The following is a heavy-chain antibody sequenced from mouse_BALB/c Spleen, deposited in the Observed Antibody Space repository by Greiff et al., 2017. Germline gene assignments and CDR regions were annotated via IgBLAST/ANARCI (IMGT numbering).Heavy chain of an antibody. CDR2: IDPANGNT. CDR3: ARFRGRYGRVGWFAY. D-gene: IGHD2-10*02. J-gene: IGHJ3*01. Sequence: EVQLQQSGAELVKPGASVKFSCTASGFHIKDTYMHWVKQRPEQGLEWIGRIDPANGNTKYDPKFQGKATITADTSSNTAYLQLSSLTSEDTAVYYCARFRGRYGRVGWFAYWGQGTLVTVSA. V-gene: IGHV14-3*02. CDR1: GFHIKDTY.